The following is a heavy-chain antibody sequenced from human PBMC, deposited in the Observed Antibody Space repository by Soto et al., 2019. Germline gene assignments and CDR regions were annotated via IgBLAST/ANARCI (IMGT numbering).Heavy chain of an antibody. D-gene: IGHD4-17*01. CDR3: AKDGDYGDYYYGMDV. CDR2: ISYDGGNK. V-gene: IGHV3-30*18. J-gene: IGHJ6*02. CDR1: GFTFSSYG. Sequence: SLRLSCAASGFTFSSYGMHWVRQAPGKGLEWVAVISYDGGNKYYADSVKGRFTISRDNSKNTLYLQMNSLRAEDTAVYYCAKDGDYGDYYYGMDVWGQGTTVTVSS.